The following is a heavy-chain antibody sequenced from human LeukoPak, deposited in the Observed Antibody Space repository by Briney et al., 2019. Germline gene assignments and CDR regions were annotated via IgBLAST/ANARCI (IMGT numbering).Heavy chain of an antibody. CDR3: ARNPYYHGSGRHHLPDY. Sequence: GSLRLSCTASGFTFSTYSMNWVRQPPGKGLEWIGETNHSGSTNYIPHLKSRVTISVATSKNQFSLKQSSVTAADTAVYYCARNPYYHGSGRHHLPDYWGQGTLVTLSS. CDR1: GFTFSTYS. J-gene: IGHJ4*02. D-gene: IGHD3-10*01. V-gene: IGHV4-34*01. CDR2: TNHSGST.